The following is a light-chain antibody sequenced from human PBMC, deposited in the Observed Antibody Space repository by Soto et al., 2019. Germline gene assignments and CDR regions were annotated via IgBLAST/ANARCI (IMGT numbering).Light chain of an antibody. CDR2: DVS. Sequence: QSALTQPASVSGSPGQSITISCTGTSNAAGGYNYVSWYQQYPGKAPKLLIYDVSKRPSGVSNRFSGSKSGTTASLTISGLQGEDEAEYYCSSYRGTAAVFGGGTKLTVL. V-gene: IGLV2-14*03. CDR3: SSYRGTAAV. CDR1: SNAAGGYNY. J-gene: IGLJ2*01.